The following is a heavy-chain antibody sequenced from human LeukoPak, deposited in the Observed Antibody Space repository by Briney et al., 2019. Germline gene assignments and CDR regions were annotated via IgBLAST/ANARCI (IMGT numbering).Heavy chain of an antibody. CDR1: GFNFETHA. Sequence: PGGSLRLSCSASGFNFETHAMHWVRQAPGKGLEWVAMIWRGGNYKVYADSVKGRISISRDDSRSAMYLQMDSLRGEDAAVYYCARGGYSYGYWGQGTLVTVSS. D-gene: IGHD5-18*01. CDR2: IWRGGNYK. V-gene: IGHV3-33*01. CDR3: ARGGYSYGY. J-gene: IGHJ4*02.